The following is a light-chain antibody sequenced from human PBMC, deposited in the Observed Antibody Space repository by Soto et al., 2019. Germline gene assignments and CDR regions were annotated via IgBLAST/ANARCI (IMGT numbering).Light chain of an antibody. Sequence: EIVMTQSPATLSVSPGERATLSCRASQSVSSNLAWYQQKPGQAPRLLIYRASTRATGIPARFSGSGSGTDFTLTITSLQSEDFAVYYCQHYNNWPRTFGQGTKVEIK. V-gene: IGKV3-15*01. CDR1: QSVSSN. CDR2: RAS. J-gene: IGKJ1*01. CDR3: QHYNNWPRT.